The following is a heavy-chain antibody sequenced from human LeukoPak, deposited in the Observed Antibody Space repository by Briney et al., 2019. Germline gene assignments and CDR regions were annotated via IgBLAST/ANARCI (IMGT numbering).Heavy chain of an antibody. CDR2: ISSSSSYI. CDR3: AREGGGSSGWFPYYYYYYMDV. Sequence: GGSLRLSCAASGFTFSSYSMNWVRQAPGKGLEWVSSISSSSSYIYYADSVKGRFTISRDNAKNSLYLQMNSLRAEDTAVYYCAREGGGSSGWFPYYYYYYMDVWGKGTTVTVSS. V-gene: IGHV3-21*01. J-gene: IGHJ6*03. D-gene: IGHD6-19*01. CDR1: GFTFSSYS.